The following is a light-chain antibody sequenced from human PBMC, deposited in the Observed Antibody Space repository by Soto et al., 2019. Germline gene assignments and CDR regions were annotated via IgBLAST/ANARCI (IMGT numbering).Light chain of an antibody. J-gene: IGKJ4*01. CDR1: ESISTW. Sequence: DIQMTQSPSTLSASVGERVTITCRASESISTWLAWYQQKPGKAPKLLIYKAFTLQSGVPSRFSGSGSGTQFTLTINSLQPDDFEIYYCQQYNSYPLALGGGTKVDIK. CDR2: KAF. CDR3: QQYNSYPLA. V-gene: IGKV1-5*03.